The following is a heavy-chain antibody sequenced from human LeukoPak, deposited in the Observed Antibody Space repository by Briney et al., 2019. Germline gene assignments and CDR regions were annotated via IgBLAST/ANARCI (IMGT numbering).Heavy chain of an antibody. V-gene: IGHV4-31*03. D-gene: IGHD6-25*01. CDR2: TYHNGDT. CDR1: GGSITSGTYY. J-gene: IGHJ4*02. Sequence: SQTLSLTCTVSGGSITSGTYYWTRLRQLPGKGLEWIGYTYHNGDTYYNPSLKSRVTISVDTSKNQFSLRLSSVTAADTAVYYCARDKFAAYFDYWGQGTLVTVSS. CDR3: ARDKFAAYFDY.